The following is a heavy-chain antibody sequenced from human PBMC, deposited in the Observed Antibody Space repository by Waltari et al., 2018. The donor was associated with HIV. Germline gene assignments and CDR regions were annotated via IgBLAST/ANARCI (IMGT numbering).Heavy chain of an antibody. J-gene: IGHJ6*02. V-gene: IGHV5-51*01. CDR2: ISPGTPDT. CDR3: ARHFWGDCSDDVCLYGMDV. D-gene: IGHD2-8*01. CDR1: GYSFTSYW. Sequence: EVQLVQSGAEVKQPGESLTSSCKGSGYSFTSYWIGWGRRMPGKGLGWMGIISPGTPDTRSSPSCQGKVTMSADKSIGTAYLKWSSLRASDTAMYYCARHFWGDCSDDVCLYGMDVWGQGTTVTVSS.